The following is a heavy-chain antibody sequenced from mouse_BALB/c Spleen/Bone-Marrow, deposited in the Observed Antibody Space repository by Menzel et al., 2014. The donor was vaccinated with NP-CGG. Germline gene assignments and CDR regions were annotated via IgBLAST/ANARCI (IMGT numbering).Heavy chain of an antibody. CDR3: ARKYGDY. Sequence: VQLQQSGAELVRPGSSVKISCKASGYPFSSYWMNWVKQRPGQGLEWIGQIYPGDGETNYNGKFKGNATLTVDKSSSTAYMQLISLTSEDSAVYFCARKYGDYWGQGTTLTVSS. CDR2: IYPGDGET. V-gene: IGHV1-80*01. CDR1: GYPFSSYW. D-gene: IGHD2-10*02. J-gene: IGHJ2*01.